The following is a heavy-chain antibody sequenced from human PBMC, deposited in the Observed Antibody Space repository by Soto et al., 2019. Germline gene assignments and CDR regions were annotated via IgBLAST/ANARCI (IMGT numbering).Heavy chain of an antibody. J-gene: IGHJ4*02. Sequence: EVQLLESGGGLVQPGGSLRLSCAASGFTFSSYAMSWVRQAPGKGLEWVSAISGSGGSTYYADSVKGRFTISRDNTKNSLYLQMNSVRAEDTAVYYCAKGDIVLMVYASFDYWGQGTLVAVSS. V-gene: IGHV3-23*01. CDR3: AKGDIVLMVYASFDY. CDR2: ISGSGGST. CDR1: GFTFSSYA. D-gene: IGHD2-8*01.